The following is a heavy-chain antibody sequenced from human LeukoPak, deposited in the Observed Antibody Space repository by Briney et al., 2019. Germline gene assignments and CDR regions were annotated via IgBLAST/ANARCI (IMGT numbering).Heavy chain of an antibody. J-gene: IGHJ3*02. Sequence: PGGSLRLSCAASGFTFSSYAMSWVRQAPGKGLEWVSAISGSGGSTYYADSVKGRLTISRDNSKNTLYLQMNGLRAEDTAVYYCARSSYYDFWSGYTVGAFDIWGQGTMVTVSS. CDR3: ARSSYYDFWSGYTVGAFDI. CDR1: GFTFSSYA. CDR2: ISGSGGST. D-gene: IGHD3-3*01. V-gene: IGHV3-23*01.